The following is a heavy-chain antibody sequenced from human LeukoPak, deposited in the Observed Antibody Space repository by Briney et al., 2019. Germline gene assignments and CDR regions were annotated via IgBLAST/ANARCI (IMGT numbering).Heavy chain of an antibody. CDR2: INHSGST. CDR3: ARGRVVRGVITNYYGMDV. V-gene: IGHV4-34*01. CDR1: GGSFSGYY. D-gene: IGHD3-10*01. Sequence: SETLSLTCAVYGGSFSGYYWSWIRQPPGKGLEWIGEINHSGSTNYNPSLKSRVTISVDTSKNQFSLKLSSVTAADTAVYYCARGRVVRGVITNYYGMDVWGQGTTVTVSS. J-gene: IGHJ6*02.